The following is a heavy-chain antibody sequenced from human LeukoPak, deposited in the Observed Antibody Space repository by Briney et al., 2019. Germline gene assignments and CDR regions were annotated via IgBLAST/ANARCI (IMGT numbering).Heavy chain of an antibody. J-gene: IGHJ4*02. V-gene: IGHV4-34*01. CDR1: GGSFSGYY. Sequence: SETLSLTCAVYGGSFSGYYWSWMPQPPGRGLECVGDINHSGSTNYNPSLKSRVTISVDTSKNQFSLKLSSVTAADTAVYYCARAVPEVVAATRTAPFDYWGQGTLVTVSS. CDR2: INHSGST. D-gene: IGHD2-15*01. CDR3: ARAVPEVVAATRTAPFDY.